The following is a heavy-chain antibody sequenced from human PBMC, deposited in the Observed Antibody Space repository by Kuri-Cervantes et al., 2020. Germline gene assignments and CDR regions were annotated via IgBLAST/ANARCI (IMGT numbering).Heavy chain of an antibody. CDR3: ARGTDY. Sequence: LRLSCAVSGGSISGGGYSWSWIRQPPGKGLEWIGYIYHSGSTYYNPSLKSRVTISVDRSKNQFSLKLSSVTAADTAVYYCARGTDYWGQGTLVTVDS. J-gene: IGHJ4*02. CDR1: GGSISGGGYS. CDR2: IYHSGST. V-gene: IGHV4-30-2*01.